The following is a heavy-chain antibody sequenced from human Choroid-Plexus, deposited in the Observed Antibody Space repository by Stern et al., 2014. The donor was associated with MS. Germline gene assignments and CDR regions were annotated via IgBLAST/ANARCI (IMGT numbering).Heavy chain of an antibody. D-gene: IGHD6-6*01. CDR3: AKDRQLSTYFFDY. CDR1: GFTFSNFG. CDR2: ISYDGSDK. Sequence: VHLVESGGGVAQPGRPLILSCAASGFTFSNFGMHWVRQAPGKGLERVALISYDGSDKYYADSVKGRFTIFRDNSKNTLYMHMNSLRAEDTAVYYCAKDRQLSTYFFDYWGQGSLVTVSS. V-gene: IGHV3-30*18. J-gene: IGHJ4*02.